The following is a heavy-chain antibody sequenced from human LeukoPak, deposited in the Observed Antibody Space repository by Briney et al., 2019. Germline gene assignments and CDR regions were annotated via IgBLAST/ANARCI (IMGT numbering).Heavy chain of an antibody. CDR2: INHSGST. CDR3: ARRRARNGYFYLDY. Sequence: SETLSLTCTVSGGSISSSSYYWGWIRQPPGKGLEWIGEINHSGSTNYNPSLKSRVTISVDTSKNQFSLKLSSVTAADTAVYYCARRRARNGYFYLDYWGQGTLVTVSS. V-gene: IGHV4-39*07. CDR1: GGSISSSSYY. D-gene: IGHD3-22*01. J-gene: IGHJ4*02.